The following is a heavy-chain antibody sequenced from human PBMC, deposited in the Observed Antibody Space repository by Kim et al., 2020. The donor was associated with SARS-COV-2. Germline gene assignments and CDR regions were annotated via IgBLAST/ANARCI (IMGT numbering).Heavy chain of an antibody. CDR3: AFLSGGSCHGCLSGFDP. Sequence: SETLSLTCAVSGGSISSSNWWSWVRQPPGKGLEWIGEIYHSGSTNYNPSLKSRVTISVDKSKNQFSLKLSSVTAADTAVYYCAFLSGGSCHGCLSGFDPWGQGTLVTVSS. CDR1: GGSISSSNW. V-gene: IGHV4-4*02. CDR2: IYHSGST. J-gene: IGHJ5*02. D-gene: IGHD2-15*01.